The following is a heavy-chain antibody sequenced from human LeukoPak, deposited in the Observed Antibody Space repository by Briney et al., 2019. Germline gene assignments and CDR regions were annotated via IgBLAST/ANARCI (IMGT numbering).Heavy chain of an antibody. Sequence: SETLSLTCTVSGGSISSSSYYWGWIRQPPGKGLEWIGSIYYSGNTYYNPSLKSRVTISVDTSKNQFSLKLSSVTAADTAVYYCARRSTVLRGVDYWGQGTLVTVSS. CDR1: GGSISSSSYY. CDR3: ARRSTVLRGVDY. V-gene: IGHV4-39*01. J-gene: IGHJ4*02. D-gene: IGHD4-23*01. CDR2: IYYSGNT.